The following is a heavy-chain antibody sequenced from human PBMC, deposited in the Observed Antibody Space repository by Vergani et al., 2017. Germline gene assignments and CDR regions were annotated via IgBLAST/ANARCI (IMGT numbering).Heavy chain of an antibody. D-gene: IGHD3-3*02. V-gene: IGHV3-23*01. Sequence: EVQLLESGGGLVQPGGSLRLSCAASGFTFSSYAMSWVRQAPGKGLEWVSAISGSGGSTYYADSVKGRFTISRDNSKNTLYLPMNSLRAEDTAVYYCAKDHFLYDTAISYYYYYGMAVWGQGTTVTVSS. CDR3: AKDHFLYDTAISYYYYYGMAV. CDR1: GFTFSSYA. J-gene: IGHJ6*02. CDR2: ISGSGGST.